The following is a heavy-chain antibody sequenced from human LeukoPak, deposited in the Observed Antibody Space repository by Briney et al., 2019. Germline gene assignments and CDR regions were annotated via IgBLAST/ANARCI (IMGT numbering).Heavy chain of an antibody. J-gene: IGHJ4*02. CDR3: ARDLGTGWLDN. CDR1: GFTFSDYY. D-gene: IGHD6-19*01. V-gene: IGHV3-11*04. CDR2: ISGSVSFM. Sequence: GGSLRLSCAASGFTFSDYYMSWIRQAPGKGLEWISYISGSVSFMYYADSVKGRFTISRDNAKNSLYLQMTNLRDEDTAVYYCARDLGTGWLDNWGQGSLVTVSS.